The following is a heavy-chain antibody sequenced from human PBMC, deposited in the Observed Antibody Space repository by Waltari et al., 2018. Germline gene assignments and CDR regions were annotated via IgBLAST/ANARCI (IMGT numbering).Heavy chain of an antibody. CDR3: TRGRSTLWFDL. D-gene: IGHD2-15*01. Sequence: QVQLVESGGGVVQSGMSLRLSCAASGFTFRNYGMHWVRQAPGKGLEWGAVRWYDGSNDYYEESAKDRFTISRDDSKSMLYLQMYGLRVEDTAVYYCTRGRSTLWFDLWGQGTLVTVSS. CDR2: RWYDGSND. V-gene: IGHV3-33*01. CDR1: GFTFRNYG. J-gene: IGHJ5*02.